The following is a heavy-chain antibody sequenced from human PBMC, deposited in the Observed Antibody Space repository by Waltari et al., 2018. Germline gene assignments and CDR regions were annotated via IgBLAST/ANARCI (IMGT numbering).Heavy chain of an antibody. Sequence: VQLLESGGGLVQPGDSLRLACVASGFTFSNTAMTWVRQAPGKGLEWLSSISGSGVGTYYADSVKGRFTISRDNSKNTLFLHMNSLTAEDTASYYCAKIVTRSHFDYWGQGTLVTVSS. V-gene: IGHV3-23*01. CDR3: AKIVTRSHFDY. D-gene: IGHD2-21*01. CDR1: GFTFSNTA. J-gene: IGHJ4*02. CDR2: ISGSGVGT.